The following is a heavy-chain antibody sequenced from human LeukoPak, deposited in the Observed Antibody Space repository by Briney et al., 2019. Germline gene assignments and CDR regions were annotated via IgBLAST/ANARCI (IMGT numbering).Heavy chain of an antibody. Sequence: GGSLRLSCAASGFTLSNYWMSWVRQAPGKGLEWVANIKQDGSEKNYVDSVRGRFTISRDNAENSLYLQMNSLRAEDTAVYYCARDTRGLFDSWGQGTLVTVSS. J-gene: IGHJ4*02. CDR2: IKQDGSEK. CDR1: GFTLSNYW. CDR3: ARDTRGLFDS. V-gene: IGHV3-7*01. D-gene: IGHD3-3*01.